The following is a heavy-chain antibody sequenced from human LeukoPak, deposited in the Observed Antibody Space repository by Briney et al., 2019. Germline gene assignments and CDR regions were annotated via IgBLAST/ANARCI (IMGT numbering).Heavy chain of an antibody. CDR1: GFTFSSYA. V-gene: IGHV3-23*01. CDR3: ANQRWLQLNYFDY. CDR2: ISGSGGST. J-gene: IGHJ4*02. D-gene: IGHD5-24*01. Sequence: GGSLRHSCAASGFTFSSYAMSWVRQAPGKGLEWISAISGSGGSTYYADSVKGRFTISRDNSKNTLYLQMNSLRAEDTAVYYCANQRWLQLNYFDYWGQGTLVIVSS.